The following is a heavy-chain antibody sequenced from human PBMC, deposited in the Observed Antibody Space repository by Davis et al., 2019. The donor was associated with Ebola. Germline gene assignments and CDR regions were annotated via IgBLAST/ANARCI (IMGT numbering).Heavy chain of an antibody. V-gene: IGHV4-34*01. CDR3: ARVSRFYGSGSYQPFYFDY. J-gene: IGHJ4*02. D-gene: IGHD3-10*01. CDR2: INHSGST. Sequence: PSETLSLTCAVYGGSFSGYYWSWIRQPPGKGLEWIGEINHSGSTNYNPSLKSRVTISVDTSKNQFSLKLSSVTAADTAVYYCARVSRFYGSGSYQPFYFDYWGQGTLVTVSS. CDR1: GGSFSGYY.